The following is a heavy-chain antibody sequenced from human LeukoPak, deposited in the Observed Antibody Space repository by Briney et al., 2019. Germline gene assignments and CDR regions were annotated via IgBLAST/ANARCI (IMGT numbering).Heavy chain of an antibody. CDR3: ARARGYSRPFDY. CDR2: ISISGSTT. V-gene: IGHV3-11*04. D-gene: IGHD5-12*01. J-gene: IGHJ4*02. CDR1: GLTFSDDY. Sequence: GGSLRPSCAASGLTFSDDYMSWIRQAPGKGLEWVSYISISGSTTYYADSVKGRFTISRDNAKKSLYLQMHSLTGEDTAVYYCARARGYSRPFDYWGQGTLVTVSS.